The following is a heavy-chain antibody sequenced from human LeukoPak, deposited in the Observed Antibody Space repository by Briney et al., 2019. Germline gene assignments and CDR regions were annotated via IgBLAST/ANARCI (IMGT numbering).Heavy chain of an antibody. CDR3: ARVAYSSSWRRQTARSVEDYFDY. J-gene: IGHJ4*02. D-gene: IGHD6-13*01. CDR1: GGSFSGYY. V-gene: IGHV4-34*01. CDR2: INHSGST. Sequence: SETLSLTCAVYGGSFSGYYWSWIRQPPGKGLEWIGEINHSGSTNYNPSLKSRVTISVDTSKNQFSLKLSSVTAADTAVYYCARVAYSSSWRRQTARSVEDYFDYWGQGTLVTVSP.